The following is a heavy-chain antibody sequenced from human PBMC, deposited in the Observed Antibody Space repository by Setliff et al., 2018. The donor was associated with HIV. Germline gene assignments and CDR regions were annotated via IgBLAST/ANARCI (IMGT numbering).Heavy chain of an antibody. Sequence: ASVKVSCKASGYTFTSYDISWVRQAPGQGLEWMGWMSTYNGNTDYAQKVQGRVTMTTDTSTSTAYMELRSLRSDDTAVYYCARPHSAQYYYDSSGYPGAFDIWGQGTMVTVSS. J-gene: IGHJ3*02. CDR3: ARPHSAQYYYDSSGYPGAFDI. CDR1: GYTFTSYD. CDR2: MSTYNGNT. D-gene: IGHD3-22*01. V-gene: IGHV1-18*01.